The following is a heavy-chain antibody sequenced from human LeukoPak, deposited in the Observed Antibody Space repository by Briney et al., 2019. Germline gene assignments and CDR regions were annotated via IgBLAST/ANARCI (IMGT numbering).Heavy chain of an antibody. Sequence: SETLSLTCTVSGGSISSYYWSWIRQPPGKGLEWIGHIYYSGSTNYNPSLKSRVTISVDTSKNQFSLKLSSVTAADTAVYYCARQRFGMDVWGKGTTVTVSS. CDR3: ARQRFGMDV. CDR2: IYYSGST. CDR1: GGSISSYY. J-gene: IGHJ6*04. V-gene: IGHV4-59*08.